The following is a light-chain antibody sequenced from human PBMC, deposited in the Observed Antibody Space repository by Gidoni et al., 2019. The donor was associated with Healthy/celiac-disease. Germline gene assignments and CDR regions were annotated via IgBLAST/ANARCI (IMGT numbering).Light chain of an antibody. CDR1: QRVSSSS. V-gene: IGKV3D-20*01. J-gene: IGKJ5*01. CDR2: DTS. Sequence: VLTQSPATLSLSPGERATLSCGVSQRVSSSSVAWYQRKPGLAPMLLIYDTSRRATGIPDRFSGSRSGADFTLTISSLEPEDFAVYFCQQYAYSPLTFGQGTRLEIK. CDR3: QQYAYSPLT.